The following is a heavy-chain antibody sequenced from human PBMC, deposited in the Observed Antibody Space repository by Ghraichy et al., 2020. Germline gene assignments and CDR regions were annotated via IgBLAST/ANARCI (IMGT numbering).Heavy chain of an antibody. CDR2: ISSSSRFT. CDR3: ARASRVVRFYYYDGMDV. V-gene: IGHV3-48*02. J-gene: IGHJ6*02. CDR1: GFILSDYN. Sequence: GESLNISCSASGFILSDYNMNWVRQAPGKGLEWLSYISSSSRFTSYADSVKGRFTVSRDTAKNSLELQMNSLRDEDTAVYYCARASRVVRFYYYDGMDVWRQGTTVTVSS. D-gene: IGHD4-23*01.